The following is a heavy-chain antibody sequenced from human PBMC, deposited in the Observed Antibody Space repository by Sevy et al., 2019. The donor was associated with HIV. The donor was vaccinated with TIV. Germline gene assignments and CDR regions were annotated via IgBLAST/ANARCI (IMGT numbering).Heavy chain of an antibody. V-gene: IGHV1-69*13. CDR1: GGTFSSYA. D-gene: IGHD2-2*02. Sequence: ASVKVACKASGGTFSSYAISWVRQAPGQGLEWMGGIIPIFGTANYAQKFQGRVTITADESTSTAYMELSSLRSEDTSVYYCAGEDIVVVPAAIDYYYYYGMDVWGQGTTVTVSS. CDR2: IIPIFGTA. J-gene: IGHJ6*02. CDR3: AGEDIVVVPAAIDYYYYYGMDV.